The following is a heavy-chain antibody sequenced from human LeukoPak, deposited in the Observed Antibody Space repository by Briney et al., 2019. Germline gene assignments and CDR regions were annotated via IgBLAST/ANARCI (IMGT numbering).Heavy chain of an antibody. CDR1: GGSISSYY. CDR3: ARSAGTLVPYWYFDL. CDR2: IYTSGST. Sequence: PSETLSLTCTVYGGSISSYYWSWIRQPAGKGLEWIGRIYTSGSTNYNPSLKSRVTISVDTSKNQFSLKLSSVTAADTAVYYCARSAGTLVPYWYFDLWGRGTLVTVSS. V-gene: IGHV4-4*07. D-gene: IGHD4/OR15-4a*01. J-gene: IGHJ2*01.